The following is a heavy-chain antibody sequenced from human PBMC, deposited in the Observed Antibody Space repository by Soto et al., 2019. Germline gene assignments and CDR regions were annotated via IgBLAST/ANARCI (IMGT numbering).Heavy chain of an antibody. J-gene: IGHJ4*02. CDR3: AKGACSSPGCAREYFDY. CDR1: GFTFTSYA. D-gene: IGHD2-2*01. CDR2: IDGGGANT. V-gene: IGHV3-23*01. Sequence: EVQLLESGGGLVQPGGSLRLSCAASGFTFTSYAMGWVRQAPGKGLEWVSGIDGGGANTYYADSVKGRFTISRDSSKNTLYLQMNGLRAEDTDVYYCAKGACSSPGCAREYFDYWGQGALVTVSS.